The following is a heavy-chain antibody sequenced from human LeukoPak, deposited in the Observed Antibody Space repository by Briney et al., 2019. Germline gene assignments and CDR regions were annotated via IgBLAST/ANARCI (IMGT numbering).Heavy chain of an antibody. V-gene: IGHV1-2*06. Sequence: GASVKVSCKASGYTFTDYYMHWVRQAPGQGLEWMGRINPNSGGTKYAQKFQGRVTMTRDTSISTAYMELNRLTSDDTAVYYCAKCGDFIAAPYNWFDPWGPGTLVTVSS. J-gene: IGHJ5*02. D-gene: IGHD6-13*01. CDR1: GYTFTDYY. CDR3: AKCGDFIAAPYNWFDP. CDR2: INPNSGGT.